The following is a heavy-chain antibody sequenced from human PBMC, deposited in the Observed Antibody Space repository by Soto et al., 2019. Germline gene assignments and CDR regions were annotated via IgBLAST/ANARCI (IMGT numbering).Heavy chain of an antibody. D-gene: IGHD6-6*01. Sequence: QVQLVQSGGEVRKPGASVKVSCKASGYTFSSYSITWVRQAPRQGLEWMGWISTYDGNTNYAQKFQDRVTMTTDTSTTTAYMELRSLRSDDTAVYYCARKSTSSSWLGPWGQGTLVTVSS. CDR2: ISTYDGNT. V-gene: IGHV1-18*01. CDR1: GYTFSSYS. J-gene: IGHJ5*02. CDR3: ARKSTSSSWLGP.